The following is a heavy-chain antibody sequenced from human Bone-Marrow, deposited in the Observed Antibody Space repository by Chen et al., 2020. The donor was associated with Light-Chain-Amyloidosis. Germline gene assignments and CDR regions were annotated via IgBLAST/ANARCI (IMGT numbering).Heavy chain of an antibody. CDR2: IYPDDSDA. CDR3: ARRRDGYNFDY. CDR1: GYTFPNYW. V-gene: IGHV5-51*01. D-gene: IGHD5-12*01. Sequence: EVQLEQSGXXXXXXGESLKISCKGSGYTFPNYWIGWVRQMPGKGLEWMGVIYPDDSDARYSPSFEGQVTISADKSITTXYLQWRSLKASDTAMYYCARRRDGYNFDYWGQGTLVTVSS. J-gene: IGHJ4*02.